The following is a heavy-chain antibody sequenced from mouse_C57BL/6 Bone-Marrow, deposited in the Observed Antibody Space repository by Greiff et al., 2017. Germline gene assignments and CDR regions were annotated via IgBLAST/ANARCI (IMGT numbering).Heavy chain of an antibody. CDR3: ARGGWLRRGRFDY. CDR2: IYPRDGST. J-gene: IGHJ2*01. D-gene: IGHD2-2*01. Sequence: VQLQQSDAELVKPGASVKISCKVSGYTFTDHTIHWMKQRPEQGLEWIGYIYPRDGSTKYNEKFKGKATLTADKASSTAYMQLNSLTSEDSAVYFCARGGWLRRGRFDYWGQGTTLTVSS. CDR1: GYTFTDHT. V-gene: IGHV1-78*01.